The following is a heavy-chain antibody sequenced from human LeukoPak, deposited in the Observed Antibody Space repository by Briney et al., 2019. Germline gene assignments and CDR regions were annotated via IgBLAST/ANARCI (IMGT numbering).Heavy chain of an antibody. V-gene: IGHV1-2*06. Sequence: ASVKVSCKASGYSFSDYFLHWVRRAPGQGLEWMGRINPHSGGTNYAHRFQGRVTLTRDTSINTAYMELNSLRSDDTAVYYCARGSGTRRQTGNNYFDPWGQGTLVTVSS. D-gene: IGHD5-24*01. J-gene: IGHJ5*02. CDR3: ARGSGTRRQTGNNYFDP. CDR1: GYSFSDYF. CDR2: INPHSGGT.